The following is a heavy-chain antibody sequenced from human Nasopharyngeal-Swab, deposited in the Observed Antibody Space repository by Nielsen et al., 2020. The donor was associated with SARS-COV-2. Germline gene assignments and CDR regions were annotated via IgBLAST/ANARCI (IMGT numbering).Heavy chain of an antibody. J-gene: IGHJ4*02. CDR1: GFTFSSYW. Sequence: GESLKISCAASGFTFSSYWMSWVRQAPGKGLEWAANIKQDGSEKYYVDSVKGRFTISRDNAKNSLYLQMNSLRAEDTAVYYCASLSSSSWFFDYWGQGTLVTVSS. CDR2: IKQDGSEK. V-gene: IGHV3-7*01. D-gene: IGHD6-13*01. CDR3: ASLSSSSWFFDY.